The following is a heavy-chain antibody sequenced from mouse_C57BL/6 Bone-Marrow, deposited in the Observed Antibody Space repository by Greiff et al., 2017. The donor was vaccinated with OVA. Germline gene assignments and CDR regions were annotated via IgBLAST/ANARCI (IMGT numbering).Heavy chain of an antibody. V-gene: IGHV1-55*01. J-gene: IGHJ2*01. CDR2: IYPGSGST. CDR1: GYTFTSYW. CDR3: ARSTGRFDD. D-gene: IGHD3-3*01. Sequence: QVQLQQPGAELVKPGASVKMSCKASGYTFTSYWITWVKQRPGQGLEWIGDIYPGSGSTNYNEKFKSKATLTVDTSSSTAYLQLSILTSSDSSVYYCARSTGRFDDWGQGTTLTVSS.